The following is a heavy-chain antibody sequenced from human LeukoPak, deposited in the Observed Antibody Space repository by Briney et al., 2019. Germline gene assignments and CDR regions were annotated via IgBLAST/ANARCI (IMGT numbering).Heavy chain of an antibody. D-gene: IGHD6-13*01. CDR1: GGTISGYY. CDR2: IYTSGST. V-gene: IGHV4-4*07. J-gene: IGHJ3*02. CDR3: ARDRQQQLGPGTHAFDI. Sequence: PSETLSLTCTVSGGTISGYYWTWIRQPAGKGLEWIGRIYTSGSTIHSPSLKSRVTMSIDPSRNQFSLKLSSVTAADTAVYYCARDRQQQLGPGTHAFDIWGQGTMVTVSS.